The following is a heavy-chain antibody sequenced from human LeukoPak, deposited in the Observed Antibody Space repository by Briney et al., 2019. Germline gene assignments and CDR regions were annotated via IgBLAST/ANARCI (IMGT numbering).Heavy chain of an antibody. D-gene: IGHD2-2*02. CDR3: ARVYCSSTSCYIKSSFNYYYYYGMDV. V-gene: IGHV4-39*07. J-gene: IGHJ6*02. CDR2: INHSGST. Sequence: NSSETLSLTCTVSGGSISSGTYSWSWIRQPPGKGLEWIGEINHSGSTNYNPSLKSRVTISVDTSKNQFSLKLSSVTAADTAVYYCARVYCSSTSCYIKSSFNYYYYYGMDVWGQGTTVTVSS. CDR1: GGSISSGTYS.